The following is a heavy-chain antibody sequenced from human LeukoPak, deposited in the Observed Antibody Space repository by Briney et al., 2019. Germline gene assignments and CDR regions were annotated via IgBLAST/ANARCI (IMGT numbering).Heavy chain of an antibody. J-gene: IGHJ6*04. D-gene: IGHD3-10*02. V-gene: IGHV3-48*04. CDR3: AELGITMIGGV. CDR2: ISSSGSTI. CDR1: GFTFSLYS. Sequence: GGSLRLSCTPSGFTFSLYSMNWVRQAPGKGLEWVSYISSSGSTIYYADSVKGRFTISRDNAKNSLYLQMNSLRAEDTAVYYCAELGITMIGGVWGKGTTVTISS.